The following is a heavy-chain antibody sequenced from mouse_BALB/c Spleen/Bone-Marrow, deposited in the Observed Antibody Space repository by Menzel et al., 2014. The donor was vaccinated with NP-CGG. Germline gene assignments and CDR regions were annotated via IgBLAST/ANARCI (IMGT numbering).Heavy chain of an antibody. Sequence: VQLQQSGAELVKPGASVKLSCKASGYTFTSYWMHWVKQRPGQGLEWIGEINPSNGRTNYNEKFKSKATLTVDKSSGTAYMQLSSLTSEDSAVYYCARNYRYYFDYWGQGTTLTVSS. CDR2: INPSNGRT. D-gene: IGHD2-14*01. CDR1: GYTFTSYW. J-gene: IGHJ2*01. CDR3: ARNYRYYFDY. V-gene: IGHV1S81*02.